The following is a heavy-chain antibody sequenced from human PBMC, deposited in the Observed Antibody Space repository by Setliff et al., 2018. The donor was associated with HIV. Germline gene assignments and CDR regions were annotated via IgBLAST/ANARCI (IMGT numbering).Heavy chain of an antibody. CDR1: GGSISGDF. D-gene: IGHD2-21*02. V-gene: IGHV4-4*07. CDR2: THASGTT. CDR3: ARQTATGTSATFDS. J-gene: IGHJ4*02. Sequence: SETLSLTCTVSGGSISGDFWTWIRQPAGEGLEWIGRTHASGTTQCEPSLKNRCSMSIDTSKNQFSLKLSALTAADTAVYYCARQTATGTSATFDSWGQGSLVTVSS.